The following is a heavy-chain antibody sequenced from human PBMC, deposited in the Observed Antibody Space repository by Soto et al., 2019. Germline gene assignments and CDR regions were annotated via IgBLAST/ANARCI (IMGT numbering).Heavy chain of an antibody. CDR2: ISGSGGST. CDR3: ATGRGLYYYYGMDV. J-gene: IGHJ6*02. CDR1: GFTFSSYA. D-gene: IGHD3-10*01. Sequence: EVQLLESEGGLVQPGGSLRLSCAASGFTFSSYAMSWVRQAPGKGLEWVSAISGSGGSTYYADSVKGRFTISRDNSKNTLYLQMNSLRAEDTAVYYCATGRGLYYYYGMDVWGQGTTVTVSS. V-gene: IGHV3-23*01.